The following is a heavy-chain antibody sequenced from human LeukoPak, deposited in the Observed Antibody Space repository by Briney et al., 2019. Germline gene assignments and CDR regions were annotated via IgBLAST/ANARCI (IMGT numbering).Heavy chain of an antibody. CDR3: ARVVGAQPHFDY. Sequence: KPSETLSLTYAVYGGSFSGYYWSWIRQPPGKGLEWIGEINHSGSTNYNPSLKSRVTISVDTSKNQFSLKLSSVTAADTAVYYCARVVGAQPHFDYWGQGTLVTVSS. CDR1: GGSFSGYY. V-gene: IGHV4-34*01. D-gene: IGHD1-26*01. J-gene: IGHJ4*02. CDR2: INHSGST.